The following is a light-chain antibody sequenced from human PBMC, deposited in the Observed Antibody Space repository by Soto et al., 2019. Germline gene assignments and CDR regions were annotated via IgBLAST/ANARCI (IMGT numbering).Light chain of an antibody. Sequence: IVLTQSPATLSLSPGESATLSCRASQTIGNYLAWYQQKPGQAPRLLIFDASNRATDTPDRFSGSGSGTDVSLIISSLEPEDFAVYYCQQSRDWPLTFGGGTPVDIK. J-gene: IGKJ4*01. V-gene: IGKV3-11*01. CDR1: QTIGNY. CDR3: QQSRDWPLT. CDR2: DAS.